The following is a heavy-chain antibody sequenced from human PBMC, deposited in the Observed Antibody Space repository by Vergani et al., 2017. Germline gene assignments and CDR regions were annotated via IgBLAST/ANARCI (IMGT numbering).Heavy chain of an antibody. Sequence: QVQLVQSGAEVKKPGASVKVSCKASGYTFIGYYMHWVRQAPGQGLEWMGWINPNSGGTNYAQKFQGRVTMTRDTSISTAYMELSRLRSDDTAVYYCARDISTTMVRGVITLDYWGQGTLVTVSS. V-gene: IGHV1-2*02. CDR3: ARDISTTMVRGVITLDY. D-gene: IGHD3-10*01. CDR1: GYTFIGYY. CDR2: INPNSGGT. J-gene: IGHJ4*02.